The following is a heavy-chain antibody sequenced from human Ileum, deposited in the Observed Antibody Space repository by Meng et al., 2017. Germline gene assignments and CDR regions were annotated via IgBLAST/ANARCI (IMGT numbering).Heavy chain of an antibody. V-gene: IGHV3-33*01. CDR1: GFSFRSYG. CDR3: ATDRGGSPFDY. CDR2: IWADGNTK. D-gene: IGHD2-15*01. Sequence: QVHLGEAGGGVVQPGRSLRLSCAASGFSFRSYGMHWVRQAPGKGLEWVAVIWADGNTKDYADSVKGRFTISRDNSKNTLYLQMSSLRAEDTAVYYCATDRGGSPFDYWGQGTLVTVSS. J-gene: IGHJ4*02.